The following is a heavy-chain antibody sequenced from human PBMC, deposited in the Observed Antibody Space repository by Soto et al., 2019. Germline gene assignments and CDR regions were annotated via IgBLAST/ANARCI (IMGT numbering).Heavy chain of an antibody. J-gene: IGHJ5*02. CDR3: ARDFRRNWFDP. CDR2: IYYSGST. CDR1: GGSISSGDYY. Sequence: SETLSLTCTVSGGSISSGDYYWSWIRQPPGKGLEWIGYIYYSGSTYYNPSLKSRVTISVDTSKNQFSLKLSSVTAADTAVYYCARDFRRNWFDPWGQGTMVTVSS. V-gene: IGHV4-30-4*01.